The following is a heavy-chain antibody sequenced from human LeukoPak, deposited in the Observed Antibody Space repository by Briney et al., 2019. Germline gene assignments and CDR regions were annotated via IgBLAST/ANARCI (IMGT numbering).Heavy chain of an antibody. V-gene: IGHV3-74*01. Sequence: GESLRLSCETAGFTFSSYVMHWVRRTPGKGLVWVSRICPDGTVTNYADSVKARFIISRDNARNTVYLQMNSLRVEDTAVYYCVRDFRSADYWGQGTLVTVSS. J-gene: IGHJ4*02. CDR3: VRDFRSADY. CDR2: ICPDGTVT. CDR1: GFTFSSYV.